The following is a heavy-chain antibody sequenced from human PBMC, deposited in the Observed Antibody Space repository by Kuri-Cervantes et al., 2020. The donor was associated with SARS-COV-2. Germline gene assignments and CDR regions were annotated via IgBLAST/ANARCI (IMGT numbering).Heavy chain of an antibody. V-gene: IGHV1-69*13. CDR2: ILPIFGTA. Sequence: SAKVSCTAPGGTFSSYAISWVRQAPAQGLEWMGGILPIFGTANYAQKFHGRVTITADEYTSTAYMEMRSLRSEDTAVYYCASAQPLELFRYDSSGYYPQYFQHWGQGTLVTVSS. J-gene: IGHJ1*01. CDR3: ASAQPLELFRYDSSGYYPQYFQH. CDR1: GGTFSSYA. D-gene: IGHD3-22*01.